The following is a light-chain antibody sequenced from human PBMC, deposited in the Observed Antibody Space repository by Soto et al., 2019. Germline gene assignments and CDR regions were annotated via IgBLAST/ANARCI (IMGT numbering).Light chain of an antibody. J-gene: IGLJ1*01. CDR2: EGD. CDR1: SNDVGSYNL. Sequence: QSALTQPASVSGSPGQSITISCTGTSNDVGSYNLVSWYQQHPGKAPKLIIYEGDKRPSGVSDRFSVSKSGNTASLTISGLQAEDEADYFCSSYTSSSTLVFGTGTKVTVL. V-gene: IGLV2-14*02. CDR3: SSYTSSSTLV.